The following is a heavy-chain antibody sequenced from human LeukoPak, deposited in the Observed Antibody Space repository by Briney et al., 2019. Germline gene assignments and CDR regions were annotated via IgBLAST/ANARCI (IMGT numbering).Heavy chain of an antibody. CDR3: AKAGLRYSRSYYYYGMDV. CDR2: ISGSGGST. D-gene: IGHD3-9*01. CDR1: EFTFSSYA. V-gene: IGHV3-23*01. J-gene: IGHJ6*04. Sequence: GGSLRLSCAAAEFTFSSYAMSWVRQAPGKGLEWVSAISGSGGSTYYADSVKGRFTISRDNSKNTLYLQMNSLRAEDTAVYYCAKAGLRYSRSYYYYGMDVWGKGTTVTVSS.